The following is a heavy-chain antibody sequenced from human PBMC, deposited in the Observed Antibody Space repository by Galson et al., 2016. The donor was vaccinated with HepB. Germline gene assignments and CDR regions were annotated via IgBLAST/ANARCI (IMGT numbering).Heavy chain of an antibody. CDR2: INSDGSDT. Sequence: SLRLSCAASGFTFSTYWMHWIRQAPGKGLVWVSRINSDGSDTTYTDSVKGRFTISRDNAKNTVYLQLNSLRAEDTALYYCARGHGSYFDNWGQGTLVTVSS. V-gene: IGHV3-74*03. J-gene: IGHJ4*02. D-gene: IGHD1-14*01. CDR1: GFTFSTYW. CDR3: ARGHGSYFDN.